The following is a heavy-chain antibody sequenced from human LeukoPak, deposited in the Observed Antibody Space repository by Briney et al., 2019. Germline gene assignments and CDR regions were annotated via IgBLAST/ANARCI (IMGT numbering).Heavy chain of an antibody. D-gene: IGHD6-19*01. V-gene: IGHV4-59*01. CDR1: GGSISSYY. Sequence: PSETLSLTCTVSGGSISSYYWSWIRQPPGKGLEWIGYIYYSGSTNYNPSLKSRVTISVDTSKNQFSLKLSSVTAADTAVYYCARDGQWLVRGYYYYGMDVWGQGTTVTVSS. CDR3: ARDGQWLVRGYYYYGMDV. J-gene: IGHJ6*02. CDR2: IYYSGST.